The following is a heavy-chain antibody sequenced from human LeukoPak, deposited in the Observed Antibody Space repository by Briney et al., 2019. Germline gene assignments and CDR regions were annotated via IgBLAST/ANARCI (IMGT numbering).Heavy chain of an antibody. CDR1: GDSISSYY. D-gene: IGHD1-26*01. CDR3: ARGAIVGTRTPYYLDY. V-gene: IGHV4-4*07. Sequence: PSETLSLTCNVSGDSISSYYWTWIRQPAGKGLQWIGRIFTSGSTSYNPSLKSRLTISLDMSKNQFSLKLTSVTAADTAVYFCARGAIVGTRTPYYLDYWGQGTLVTVSS. J-gene: IGHJ4*02. CDR2: IFTSGST.